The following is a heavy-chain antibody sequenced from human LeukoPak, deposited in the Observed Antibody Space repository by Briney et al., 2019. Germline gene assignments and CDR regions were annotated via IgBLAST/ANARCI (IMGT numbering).Heavy chain of an antibody. D-gene: IGHD6-6*01. CDR2: ISGRGASK. Sequence: GGSLRLSCAVSGLTFNNYAMSWVRQAPGKGLEWVSGISGRGASKYYADSVKGRFTISRDNSKNTLYLQMDSLRADDTAVYYCAKSSLVVPYDYWGQGTLVTVSS. V-gene: IGHV3-23*01. CDR1: GLTFNNYA. J-gene: IGHJ4*02. CDR3: AKSSLVVPYDY.